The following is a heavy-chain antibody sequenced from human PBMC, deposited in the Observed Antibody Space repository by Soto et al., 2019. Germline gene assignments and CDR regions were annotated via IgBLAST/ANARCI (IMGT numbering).Heavy chain of an antibody. Sequence: SETLSLTCAVSGGSISSGGYSWSWIRQPPGKGLEWIGYIYHSGSTNYNPSLKSRVTISVDTSKNQFSLKLSSVTAADTAVYYCARDSSQQLETGYYYYYGMDVWGQGTTVTVSS. D-gene: IGHD6-13*01. CDR3: ARDSSQQLETGYYYYYGMDV. CDR1: GGSISSGGYS. V-gene: IGHV4-61*08. J-gene: IGHJ6*02. CDR2: IYHSGST.